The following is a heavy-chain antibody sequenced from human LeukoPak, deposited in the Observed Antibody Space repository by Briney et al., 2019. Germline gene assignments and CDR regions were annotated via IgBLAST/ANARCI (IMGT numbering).Heavy chain of an antibody. Sequence: GGSLRLSCAASGFTVSSNYMSWVRQPPGKGLEWVSLIYSGGSTYYADSVKGRFTISRDNSKNSLYLQMNSLRAEDTAVYYCAKCILTGYYKGYMDVWGKGTTVTISS. CDR1: GFTVSSNY. J-gene: IGHJ6*03. CDR3: AKCILTGYYKGYMDV. D-gene: IGHD3-9*01. CDR2: IYSGGST. V-gene: IGHV3-53*01.